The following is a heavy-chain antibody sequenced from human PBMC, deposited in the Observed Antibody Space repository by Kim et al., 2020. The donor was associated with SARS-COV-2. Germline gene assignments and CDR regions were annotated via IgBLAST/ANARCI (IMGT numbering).Heavy chain of an antibody. V-gene: IGHV3-73*01. CDR2: IRSRAYDYAT. Sequence: GGSLRLSCAASGFTFSGSAMHWIRQASGKGLEWVGRIRSRAYDYATTHAASVKGRFTISRDDSENTAYLQMNSLKTEDTAVYYCTAAIATPYAMDGWGRGTTVTVAS. D-gene: IGHD6-13*01. CDR1: GFTFSGSA. J-gene: IGHJ6*02. CDR3: TAAIATPYAMDG.